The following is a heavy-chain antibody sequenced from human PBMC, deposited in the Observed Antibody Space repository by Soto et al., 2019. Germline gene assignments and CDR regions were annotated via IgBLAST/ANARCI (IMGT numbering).Heavy chain of an antibody. Sequence: QVQLVQSGAEVQRHGASVKVSCKTSGYTFTSFDINWVRQATGLGLEWMGWMNPNSGNTGYAQMFQRRVTMTKNTAISTRYQEQSRLRSEQTAVYYHARGPPHYSSGYSCHPIIRFHYWGQGTLVTVCS. CDR2: MNPNSGNT. CDR3: ARGPPHYSSGYSCHPIIRFHY. D-gene: IGHD3-22*01. CDR1: GYTFTSFD. V-gene: IGHV1-8*01. J-gene: IGHJ4*02.